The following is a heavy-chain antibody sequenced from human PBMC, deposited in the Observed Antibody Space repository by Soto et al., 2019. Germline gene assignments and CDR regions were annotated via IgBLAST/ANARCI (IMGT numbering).Heavy chain of an antibody. D-gene: IGHD2-21*01. CDR3: IVRYPYYFDY. CDR2: IKSKTDGATT. Sequence: EVQLVESGGGLVKPGGSLRLSCAASGFTFSNAWMNWVRQAPGKGLEWVGRIKSKTDGATTDYAAPVKGRFTISRDDSKNTLYLQMNSMKIGDTAVYYCIVRYPYYFDYWGQGTLVTVSS. V-gene: IGHV3-15*07. CDR1: GFTFSNAW. J-gene: IGHJ4*02.